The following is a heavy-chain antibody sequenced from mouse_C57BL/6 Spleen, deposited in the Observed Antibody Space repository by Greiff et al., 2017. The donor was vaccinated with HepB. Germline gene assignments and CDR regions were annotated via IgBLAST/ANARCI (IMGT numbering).Heavy chain of an antibody. V-gene: IGHV1-59*01. CDR3: AREDDYDGDYYAVDY. CDR2: IDPSDSYT. Sequence: QVQLQQPGAELVRPGTSVKLSCKASGYTFTSYWMHWVKQRPGQGLEWIGVIDPSDSYTNYNQKFKGKATLTVDTSSSTAYMQLSSLTSEDSAVYYCAREDDYDGDYYAVDYWGQGTSVTVSS. D-gene: IGHD2-4*01. J-gene: IGHJ4*01. CDR1: GYTFTSYW.